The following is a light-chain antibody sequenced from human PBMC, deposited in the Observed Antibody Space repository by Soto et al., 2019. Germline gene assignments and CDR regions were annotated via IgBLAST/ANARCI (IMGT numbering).Light chain of an antibody. CDR1: NSDVGDYNY. J-gene: IGLJ1*01. V-gene: IGLV2-14*01. CDR3: SSYTSSATFV. CDR2: EVS. Sequence: QSALTQPASVSGSPGQSITISCTGTNSDVGDYNYVSWYQRHPGKAPKVMIYEVSNRPSGVSNRFSGSKSGNTASLTTSGLQAEDEADYYCSSYTSSATFVFGTGTKVTV.